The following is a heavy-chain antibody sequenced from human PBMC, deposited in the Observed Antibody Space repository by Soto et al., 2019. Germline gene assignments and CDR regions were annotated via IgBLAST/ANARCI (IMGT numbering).Heavy chain of an antibody. CDR1: GFSLSADGVA. Sequence: ITLKESGPTLVKPTQSLTLTCTFSGFSLSADGVAVGWIRQPPGKALEWLALIYWDDDTRYRPSLKSGLTITKDTSKNHVVLTMINLDPVDTATYYCAHAYGGTSWPNDAFDVWGQGTVVTVSS. V-gene: IGHV2-5*02. CDR2: IYWDDDT. J-gene: IGHJ3*01. CDR3: AHAYGGTSWPNDAFDV. D-gene: IGHD2-2*01.